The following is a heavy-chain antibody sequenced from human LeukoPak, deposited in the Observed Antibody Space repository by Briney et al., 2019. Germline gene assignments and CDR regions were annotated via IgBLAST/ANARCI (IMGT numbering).Heavy chain of an antibody. CDR2: IYTSGST. V-gene: IGHV4-4*07. D-gene: IGHD1-7*01. CDR1: GGSISSYY. Sequence: NPSETLSLTCTVSGGSISSYYWSWIRQPAGKGLEWIGRIYTSGSTNYNPSLKSRVTISVDKSKNQFSLKLSSVTAADTAVYYCARGHMELRNYYYYYMDVWGKGTTVTVFS. CDR3: ARGHMELRNYYYYYMDV. J-gene: IGHJ6*03.